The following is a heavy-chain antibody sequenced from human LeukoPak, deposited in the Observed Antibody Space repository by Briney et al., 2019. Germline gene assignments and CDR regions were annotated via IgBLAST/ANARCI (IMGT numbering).Heavy chain of an antibody. CDR1: GYGFATYW. D-gene: IGHD3-10*01. V-gene: IGHV5-51*01. Sequence: GESLQISCQGFGYGFATYWIGWVRPVPGKGLEWMGNIYPRDSDTRYSPAFRGQVSISVDKSISTASLQWSSLKASDSATYYCVRRNYYGSGSHYSHFDYWGQGTLVTVSS. CDR3: VRRNYYGSGSHYSHFDY. J-gene: IGHJ4*02. CDR2: IYPRDSDT.